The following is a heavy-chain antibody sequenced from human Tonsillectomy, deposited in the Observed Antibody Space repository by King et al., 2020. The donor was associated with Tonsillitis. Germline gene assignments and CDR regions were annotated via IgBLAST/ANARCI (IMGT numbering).Heavy chain of an antibody. V-gene: IGHV3-11*01. CDR2: IRSSGSTI. J-gene: IGHJ4*02. D-gene: IGHD5-12*01. CDR3: AMGRVATHPSDY. CDR1: GFTFSDYY. Sequence: QLVQSGGGLVKPGGSLRLSCAASGFTFSDYYMSWIRQAPGKGLEWVSYIRSSGSTINYADPVKGRFTIPRDNAKTSLYLQMNSLRAEDTAVYYCAMGRVATHPSDYWGQGTLVTVSS.